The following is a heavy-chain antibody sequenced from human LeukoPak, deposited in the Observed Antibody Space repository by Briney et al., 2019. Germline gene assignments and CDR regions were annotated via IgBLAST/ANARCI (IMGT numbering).Heavy chain of an antibody. J-gene: IGHJ4*02. CDR1: GGSVSSGSYY. CDR2: IYYSGST. CDR3: ARDHSVADYGDYRY. D-gene: IGHD4-17*01. V-gene: IGHV4-61*01. Sequence: SETLSLTCTVSGGSVSSGSYYWSWIRQPPGKGLEWIGYIYYSGSTNYNPSLKSRVTISVETSKNQFSLKLSSVTAADTAVYYCARDHSVADYGDYRYWGQGTLVTVSS.